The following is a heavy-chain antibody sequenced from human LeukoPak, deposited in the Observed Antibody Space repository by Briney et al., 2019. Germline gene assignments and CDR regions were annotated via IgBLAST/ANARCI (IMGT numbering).Heavy chain of an antibody. D-gene: IGHD6-13*01. CDR2: IIPIFGTA. J-gene: IGHJ5*02. Sequence: ASVKVSCKASGGTFSSYAISWVRQAPGQGLEWMGGIIPIFGTANYAQKFQGRVTITADKSTSTAYMELSSLRSEDTAVYYCAKDGAGSWFGEATWGQGTLVTVSS. CDR3: AKDGAGSWFGEAT. CDR1: GGTFSSYA. V-gene: IGHV1-69*06.